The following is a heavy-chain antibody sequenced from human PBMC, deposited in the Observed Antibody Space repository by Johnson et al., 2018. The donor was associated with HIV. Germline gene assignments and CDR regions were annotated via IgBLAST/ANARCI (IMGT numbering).Heavy chain of an antibody. CDR3: AGNWGAVGDAFDV. CDR1: GFSFSTYA. D-gene: IGHD7-27*01. V-gene: IGHV3-30*04. CDR2: ISYDGSNK. J-gene: IGHJ3*01. Sequence: QVQLVESGGGVVQPGRSLRVSCAASGFSFSTYAMHWVRQAPGKGLEWVAIISYDGSNKYYADSVKGRFTISRDNSKNTLYLQMNSRRPEDTAVYYCAGNWGAVGDAFDVWGQGTMVTVSS.